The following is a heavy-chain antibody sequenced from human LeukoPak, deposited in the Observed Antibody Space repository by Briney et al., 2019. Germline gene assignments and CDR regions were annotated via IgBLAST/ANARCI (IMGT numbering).Heavy chain of an antibody. D-gene: IGHD2-2*01. J-gene: IGHJ5*02. CDR3: ARSRTRYCSSTSCLSWFDP. CDR2: INTNTGNP. Sequence: ASVKVSCKTSGYTFTSYAMNWVRQAPGQGLEWMGWINTNTGNPTYAQGFIGRFVFSLDTSVSTAYLQISSLKAEDTAVYYCARSRTRYCSSTSCLSWFDPWGQGTLVTVSS. CDR1: GYTFTSYA. V-gene: IGHV7-4-1*02.